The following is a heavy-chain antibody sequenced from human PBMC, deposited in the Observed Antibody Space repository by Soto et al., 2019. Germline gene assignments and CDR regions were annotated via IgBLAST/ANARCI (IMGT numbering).Heavy chain of an antibody. CDR2: IYYSGST. CDR1: GGSISSSSYY. J-gene: IGHJ5*02. CDR3: ARHASNYEIHPVWFDP. V-gene: IGHV4-39*01. D-gene: IGHD4-4*01. Sequence: QLQLQESGPGLVKPSETLSLTCTVSGGSISSSSYYLGWIRQPPGKGLEWIGSIYYSGSTYYNPSLKSRVTIDVDTSKNQFSLKLSSVTAADTAVYYCARHASNYEIHPVWFDPWGQGTLVTVSS.